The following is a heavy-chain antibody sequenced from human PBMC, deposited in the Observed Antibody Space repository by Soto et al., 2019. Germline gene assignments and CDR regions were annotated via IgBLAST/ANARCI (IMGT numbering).Heavy chain of an antibody. V-gene: IGHV1-69*13. Sequence: SVKVSCKASGGTFSSYAISWVRQAPGQGLEWMGGIIPIFGTANYAQKFQGRVTITADESTSTAYMELSSLRSEDTAVYYCARVRGSRSSGDYYYYGMDVWGQGTTVTVSS. D-gene: IGHD3-10*01. J-gene: IGHJ6*02. CDR1: GGTFSSYA. CDR3: ARVRGSRSSGDYYYYGMDV. CDR2: IIPIFGTA.